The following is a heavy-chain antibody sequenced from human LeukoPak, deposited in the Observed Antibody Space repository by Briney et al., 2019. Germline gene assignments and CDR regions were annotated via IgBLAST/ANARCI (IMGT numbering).Heavy chain of an antibody. CDR1: GGSISSGGYY. CDR3: SGSGQSSSGWLPVGIDY. Sequence: TSETLSLTCTVSGGSISSGGYYWRWIRQHPGKGLEWIGYIYYSGCTYYNPTLQSRITISVDTSKNQFPLKLRSVTAADTAVYYCSGSGQSSSGWLPVGIDYWGQGTLVTVSS. D-gene: IGHD6-19*01. V-gene: IGHV4-31*03. CDR2: IYYSGCT. J-gene: IGHJ4*02.